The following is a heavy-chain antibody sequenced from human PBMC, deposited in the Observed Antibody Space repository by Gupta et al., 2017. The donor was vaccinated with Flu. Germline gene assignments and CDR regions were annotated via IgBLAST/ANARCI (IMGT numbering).Heavy chain of an antibody. CDR2: IGSGSNT. D-gene: IGHD3-16*02. V-gene: IGHV3-48*02. CDR3: ARDLNWAFIV. CDR1: GFTFSDSH. Sequence: EVQLVESGGGLVQPGGSLRLTCVMSGFTFSDSHMNWIRQAPGKGLEWSAYIGSGSNTDYADSVRGRFTISRDNARDSLFLQMNSLRDEDTALYYCARDLNWAFIVWGQGAHVTVSS. J-gene: IGHJ4*02.